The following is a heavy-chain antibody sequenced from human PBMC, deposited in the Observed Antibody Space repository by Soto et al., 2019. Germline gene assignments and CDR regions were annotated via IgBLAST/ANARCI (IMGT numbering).Heavy chain of an antibody. CDR3: ARVTDGSAIWAHDL. Sequence: ASVKVSCKAPGYSFTSYYMHWVRQAPGQGLEWMGWIIPHSGETDYAQKFQARVTLTRDTSISTAYMQLSGLTSDDTAVYFCARVTDGSAIWAHDLWGQGTLVTVSS. J-gene: IGHJ5*02. CDR2: IIPHSGET. V-gene: IGHV1-2*02. D-gene: IGHD7-27*01. CDR1: GYSFTSYY.